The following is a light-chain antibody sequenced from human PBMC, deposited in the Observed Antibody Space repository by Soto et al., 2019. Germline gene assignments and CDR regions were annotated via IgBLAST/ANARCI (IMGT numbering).Light chain of an antibody. CDR3: QQYGSPPFT. CDR1: QSVSNSY. V-gene: IGKV3-20*01. Sequence: VMTQSPSPLSVSPGERATFSCRASQSVSNSYLAWFQHKPGQSPRLLIYGASSRPTGIPDRFSGSGSGTDFTLAISRLEPEDFALYYCQQYGSPPFTFGGGTKADI. J-gene: IGKJ4*01. CDR2: GAS.